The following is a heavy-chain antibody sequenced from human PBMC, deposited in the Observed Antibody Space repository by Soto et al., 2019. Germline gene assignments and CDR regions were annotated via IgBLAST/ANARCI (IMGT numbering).Heavy chain of an antibody. V-gene: IGHV1-18*01. CDR2: ISAYNGNT. CDR3: ARDRVHPYDILTGSNMDY. J-gene: IGHJ4*02. Sequence: ASVKVSCKASGYTFTSYGISWVRQAPGQGLEWMGWISAYNGNTNYAQKLQGRVTMTTDTSTSTAYMELRSLRSDDTAVYYCARDRVHPYDILTGSNMDYWGQGTLVTVSS. D-gene: IGHD3-9*01. CDR1: GYTFTSYG.